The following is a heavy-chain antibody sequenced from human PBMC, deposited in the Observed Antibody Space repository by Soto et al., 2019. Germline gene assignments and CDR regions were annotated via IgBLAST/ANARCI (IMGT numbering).Heavy chain of an antibody. CDR3: VKGAWLPY. CDR2: IRGNDGST. D-gene: IGHD3-16*01. V-gene: IGHV3-23*01. J-gene: IGHJ4*02. Sequence: PGGSLRLSCAASGFTFSTFDMTWVRQAPGKGLEWVSLIRGNDGSTHYADCVKGRFAISRDNSRNTLYLQMNSLRAEDTAIYFCVKGAWLPYWGQGNMLTASS. CDR1: GFTFSTFD.